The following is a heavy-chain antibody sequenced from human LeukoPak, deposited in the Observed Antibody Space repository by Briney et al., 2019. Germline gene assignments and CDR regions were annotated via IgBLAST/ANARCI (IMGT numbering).Heavy chain of an antibody. CDR1: GYTFTDYY. CDR2: INPNDGDT. D-gene: IGHD6-19*01. CDR3: ARERGTSSERYYYYYYGMDV. V-gene: IGHV1-2*02. Sequence: ASVKVSCKASGYTFTDYYMHWVRQAPGQGFEWMGWINPNDGDTNYAQKFQGRVTMTRDTSISTAHMEVSRLRSDDTAVYYCARERGTSSERYYYYYYGMDVWGKGTTVTVSS. J-gene: IGHJ6*04.